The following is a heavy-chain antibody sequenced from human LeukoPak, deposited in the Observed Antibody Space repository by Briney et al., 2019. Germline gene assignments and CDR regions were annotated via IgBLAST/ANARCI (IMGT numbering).Heavy chain of an antibody. CDR3: ARLGRYLRNKYYMDV. CDR1: GFTFSNAW. J-gene: IGHJ6*03. D-gene: IGHD3-10*01. Sequence: GSLGLSCAASGFTFSNAWMSWIRQPPGKGLEWIGEINHSGSTNYNPSLKSRVTISVDTSKNRFSLKLSSVTAADTAVYYCARLGRYLRNKYYMDVWGKGTTVTISS. V-gene: IGHV4-34*01. CDR2: INHSGST.